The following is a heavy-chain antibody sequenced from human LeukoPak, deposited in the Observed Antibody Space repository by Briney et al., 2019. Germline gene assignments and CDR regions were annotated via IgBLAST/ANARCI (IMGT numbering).Heavy chain of an antibody. CDR2: ISSSSSYI. CDR3: ARYSGSLGDAFDI. Sequence: PGGSLRLSCAASGFTFSSYSMNWVRQAPGKGLEWVSSISSSSSYIYYADSVKGRLTISRDNAKNSLYLQMNSLRAEDTAVYYCARYSGSLGDAFDIWGQGTMVTVSS. D-gene: IGHD1-26*01. V-gene: IGHV3-21*01. CDR1: GFTFSSYS. J-gene: IGHJ3*02.